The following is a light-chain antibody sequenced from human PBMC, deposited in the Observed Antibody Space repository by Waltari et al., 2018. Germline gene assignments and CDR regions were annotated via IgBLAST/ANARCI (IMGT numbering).Light chain of an antibody. CDR1: SSDVGGYNY. J-gene: IGLJ2*01. CDR3: SSYTSSSTYVV. Sequence: QSALTQPASVSGSPGQSITISCTGTSSDVGGYNYVSWYQQHPGKAPKLMIYEVSNRPYGVSNRFTGSKSGNTASRTISGLQAEDEADYYCSSYTSSSTYVVFGGGTKLTVL. V-gene: IGLV2-14*01. CDR2: EVS.